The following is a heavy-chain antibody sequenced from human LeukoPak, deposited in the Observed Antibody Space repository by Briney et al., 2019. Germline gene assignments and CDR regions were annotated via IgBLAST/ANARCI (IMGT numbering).Heavy chain of an antibody. CDR3: ARWGSTVVRDIDY. D-gene: IGHD4-23*01. CDR2: IKTDGSEK. Sequence: PGGSLRLSCEGSGFTFSNYWMGWVRQAPGKGLQWVANIKTDGSEKYYVDSVKGRFTISRDNAKNSLYLQMNSLRAEDTAVYYCARWGSTVVRDIDYWGQGTLVTVSS. V-gene: IGHV3-7*01. CDR1: GFTFSNYW. J-gene: IGHJ4*02.